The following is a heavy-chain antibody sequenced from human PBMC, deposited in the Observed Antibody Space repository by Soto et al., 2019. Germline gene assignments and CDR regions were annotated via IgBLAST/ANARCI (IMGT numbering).Heavy chain of an antibody. Sequence: SLRLSRTASGFTFSSDALHWVRQALGKGLERVAVISYDGSNKYYANPVKGGFTISRDNSKNTMYLQINSLRVEDTAVYYCARPYSSGWYGDLDYWGQGTLVTVSS. V-gene: IGHV3-30-3*01. CDR2: ISYDGSNK. CDR3: ARPYSSGWYGDLDY. CDR1: GFTFSSDA. D-gene: IGHD6-19*01. J-gene: IGHJ4*02.